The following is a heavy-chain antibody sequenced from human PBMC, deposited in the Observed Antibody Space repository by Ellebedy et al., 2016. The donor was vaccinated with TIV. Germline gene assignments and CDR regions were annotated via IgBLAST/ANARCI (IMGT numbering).Heavy chain of an antibody. J-gene: IGHJ3*02. V-gene: IGHV1-46*01. CDR3: ARGRGPAARSFDI. D-gene: IGHD6-6*01. CDR2: INPSGGST. Sequence: ASVKVSCKASGYTFTSYYMHWVRQAPGQGLEWMGIINPSGGSTSYAQKFQDRVTMTSNTSISTAYMDLSSLRSKSTAVYYCARGRGPAARSFDIWGQGTMVTVSS. CDR1: GYTFTSYY.